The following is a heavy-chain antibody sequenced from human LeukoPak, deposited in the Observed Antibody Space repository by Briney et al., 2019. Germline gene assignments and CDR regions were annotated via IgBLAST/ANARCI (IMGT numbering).Heavy chain of an antibody. J-gene: IGHJ4*02. D-gene: IGHD4-17*01. CDR3: ASALYDYGDFGDY. Sequence: SETLSLTCTVSGGSISSGSYYWSWIRQPAGKGLEWIGRIYTSGSTNYNPSLKSRVTMSVDTSKNQFSLKLSSVTAADTAVYYCASALYDYGDFGDYWGQGTLVTVSS. CDR1: GGSISSGSYY. CDR2: IYTSGST. V-gene: IGHV4-61*02.